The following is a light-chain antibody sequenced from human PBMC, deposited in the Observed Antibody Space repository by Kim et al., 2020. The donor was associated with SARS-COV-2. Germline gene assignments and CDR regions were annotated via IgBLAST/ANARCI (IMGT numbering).Light chain of an antibody. V-gene: IGLV3-21*04. CDR2: YDS. Sequence: APGKTARITCGGNNIGSKSVHWYQQKPGQAPVLVIYYDSDRPSGIPERFSGSNSGNTATLTISRVEAGDEADYYCQAWDSSSDHWVFGGGTKLTVL. J-gene: IGLJ3*02. CDR3: QAWDSSSDHWV. CDR1: NIGSKS.